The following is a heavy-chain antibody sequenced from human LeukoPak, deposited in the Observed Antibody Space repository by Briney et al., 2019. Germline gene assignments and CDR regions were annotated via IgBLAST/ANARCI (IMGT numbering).Heavy chain of an antibody. Sequence: GGSLRLSCAASGFTFSSYGMHWVRQAPGKGLEWVAVIWYDGSNKYYADSVKGRFTISRDNSKNTLYLQMNSLRAEDTAVYYCARDPDYDILTGYYNKPHFDYWGLGTLVTVSS. CDR3: ARDPDYDILTGYYNKPHFDY. CDR2: IWYDGSNK. J-gene: IGHJ4*02. V-gene: IGHV3-33*01. CDR1: GFTFSSYG. D-gene: IGHD3-9*01.